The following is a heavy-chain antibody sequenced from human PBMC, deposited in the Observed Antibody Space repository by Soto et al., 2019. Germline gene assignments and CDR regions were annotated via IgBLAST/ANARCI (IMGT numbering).Heavy chain of an antibody. CDR3: ARGAINYYYEDV. Sequence: ASVKVSCKASGGTFSSYAISWVRQAPGQGLEWMGGIIPIFGTANYAQKFQGGVTITADESTSTAYMELSSLRSEDTADYYCARGAINYYYEDVWGKGTTVTVSS. CDR2: IIPIFGTA. CDR1: GGTFSSYA. V-gene: IGHV1-69*13. J-gene: IGHJ6*03.